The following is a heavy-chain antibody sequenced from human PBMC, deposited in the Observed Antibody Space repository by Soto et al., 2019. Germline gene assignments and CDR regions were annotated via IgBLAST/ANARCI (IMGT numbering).Heavy chain of an antibody. Sequence: QVQLVQSGAEVKKPGASVKVSCKASGYTFTSYYMHWVRQAPGQGLEWMGIINPSGGSTSYAQKFKGRVTMTRDTSTSTVYMELSSLRSEDTAVYYCARVSELIIAARPLYFDYWGQGTLVTVSS. CDR3: ARVSELIIAARPLYFDY. CDR1: GYTFTSYY. J-gene: IGHJ4*02. D-gene: IGHD6-6*01. V-gene: IGHV1-46*03. CDR2: INPSGGST.